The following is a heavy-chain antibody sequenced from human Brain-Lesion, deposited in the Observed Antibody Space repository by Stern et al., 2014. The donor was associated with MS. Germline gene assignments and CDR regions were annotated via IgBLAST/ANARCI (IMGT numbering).Heavy chain of an antibody. CDR2: FDPEDGET. D-gene: IGHD3-3*01. V-gene: IGHV1-24*01. Sequence: VQLEESGAEVKKPGASVKVSCKVSGYTLTELSMHWVRQAPGKGLEWMGGFDPEDGETIYAQKFQGRVTMPEDTSTDTAYMELSSLRSEDTAVYYCATDRDDFRSGYSAPTKGYGLDVWGQGTTVTVTS. CDR3: ATDRDDFRSGYSAPTKGYGLDV. CDR1: GYTLTELS. J-gene: IGHJ6*02.